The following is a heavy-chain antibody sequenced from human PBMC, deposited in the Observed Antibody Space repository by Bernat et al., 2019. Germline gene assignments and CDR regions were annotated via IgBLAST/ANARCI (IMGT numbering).Heavy chain of an antibody. CDR2: INHSGST. D-gene: IGHD3-22*01. CDR1: GGSFSGYY. CDR3: ARRQYYYDSSGYYYVQFDY. V-gene: IGHV4-34*01. J-gene: IGHJ4*02. Sequence: QVQLQQWGAGLLKPSETLSLTCAVYGGSFSGYYWSWIRQPPGKGLEWIGEINHSGSTNYNPSLKSRVTISVDTSKNQFSLKLSSVTAADTAVHYCARRQYYYDSSGYYYVQFDYWGQGTLVTVSS.